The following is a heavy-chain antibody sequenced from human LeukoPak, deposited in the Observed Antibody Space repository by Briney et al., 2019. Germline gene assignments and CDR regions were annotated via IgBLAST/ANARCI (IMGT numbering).Heavy chain of an antibody. Sequence: GRSLRLSCAVSGFRFNSHHMHWVRQAPNKGLEWVAVAPHDRSSPSHAASVNGRFTISRDNSKDTLFLHMDSLRVDDTAVYYCAKGGLTAAWYYYMDVWGKGTTVTVSS. D-gene: IGHD2-21*02. CDR1: GFRFNSHH. CDR2: APHDRSSP. V-gene: IGHV3-30*18. CDR3: AKGGLTAAWYYYMDV. J-gene: IGHJ6*03.